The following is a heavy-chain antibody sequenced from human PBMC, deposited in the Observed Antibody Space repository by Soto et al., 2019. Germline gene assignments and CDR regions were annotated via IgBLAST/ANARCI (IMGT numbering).Heavy chain of an antibody. V-gene: IGHV3-23*01. J-gene: IGHJ4*02. Sequence: GGSLILSCAASGFIFSSCAMSWVRQAPGKGLEWVSVISASGGSTNYADSVKGRFTISRDNSKNTLYVQMNSLRAEDTAVYYCAKGGVMVKFDYWGQGTLVTVSS. D-gene: IGHD3-16*01. CDR2: ISASGGST. CDR1: GFIFSSCA. CDR3: AKGGVMVKFDY.